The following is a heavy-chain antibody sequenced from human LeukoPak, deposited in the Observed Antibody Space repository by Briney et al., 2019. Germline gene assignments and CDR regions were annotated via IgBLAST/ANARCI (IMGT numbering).Heavy chain of an antibody. CDR2: ISSSSSYI. Sequence: GGSLRLSCAASGFTFSSYSMNWVRQAPGKGLEWVSSISSSSSYIYYADSVKGRFTISRDNAKNSLYLQMNSLRAEDTAVYYCARALYDILTGYSPDYWGQGTLVTVSS. J-gene: IGHJ4*02. V-gene: IGHV3-21*01. CDR3: ARALYDILTGYSPDY. CDR1: GFTFSSYS. D-gene: IGHD3-9*01.